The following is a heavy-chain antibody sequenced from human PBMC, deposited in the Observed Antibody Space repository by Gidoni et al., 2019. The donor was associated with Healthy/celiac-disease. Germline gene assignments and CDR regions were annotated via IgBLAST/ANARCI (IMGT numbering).Heavy chain of an antibody. V-gene: IGHV4-38-2*02. J-gene: IGHJ6*02. CDR2: IYHSGST. Sequence: QVQLQESGPGLVKPSETLSLTCTVSGYSISSGYYWGWLRQPPGKGLEWIGSIYHSGSTYYNPSLKSRVTISVDTSKNQFSLKLSSVTAAGTAVYYCARASSSGSYYAPYYYYGMDVWGQGTTVTVSS. CDR1: GYSISSGYY. CDR3: ARASSSGSYYAPYYYYGMDV. D-gene: IGHD3-10*01.